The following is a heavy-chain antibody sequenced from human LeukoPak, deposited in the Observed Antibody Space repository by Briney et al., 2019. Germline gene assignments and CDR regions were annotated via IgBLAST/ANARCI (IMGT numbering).Heavy chain of an antibody. D-gene: IGHD6-19*01. J-gene: IGHJ4*02. Sequence: GESLQISCQGSGYSFTNNWIGWVRQVPGKGLEWLGIIYPGDSDTTYSPSFQGHVTISADKSTSTAYLRWNSLKASDTAMYYCARLQGVSRGWSFDYWGQGTLVTVSS. CDR1: GYSFTNNW. CDR2: IYPGDSDT. CDR3: ARLQGVSRGWSFDY. V-gene: IGHV5-51*01.